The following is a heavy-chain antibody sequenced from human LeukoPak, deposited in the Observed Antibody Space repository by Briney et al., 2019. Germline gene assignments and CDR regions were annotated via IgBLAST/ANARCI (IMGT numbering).Heavy chain of an antibody. Sequence: GGSLRLSCAVSGFSFSSYTMNWVRQAPGKGLGWISYISSSSSYTNYADSVKGRFTISRDNAKNSLYLQMNSLRAEETAVYYCARAYDSGGYFQGYWGQGTLVTVSS. CDR3: ARAYDSGGYFQGY. CDR1: GFSFSSYT. V-gene: IGHV3-21*05. J-gene: IGHJ4*02. CDR2: ISSSSSYT. D-gene: IGHD3-22*01.